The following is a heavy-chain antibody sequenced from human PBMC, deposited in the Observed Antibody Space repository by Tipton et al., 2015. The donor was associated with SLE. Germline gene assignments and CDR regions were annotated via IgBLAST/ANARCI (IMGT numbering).Heavy chain of an antibody. CDR1: GGSVSGYF. Sequence: GSLRLSCAVSGGSVSGYFWSWIRQSPGTGLEWLGEINHGGGTNYNPSLKSRVTILIDTSENKFSLNLKSVTAADTAVYYCARAPYCGADCHPDGFDIWGQGTLVTVSS. CDR3: ARAPYCGADCHPDGFDI. CDR2: INHGGGT. D-gene: IGHD2-21*02. V-gene: IGHV4-34*01. J-gene: IGHJ3*02.